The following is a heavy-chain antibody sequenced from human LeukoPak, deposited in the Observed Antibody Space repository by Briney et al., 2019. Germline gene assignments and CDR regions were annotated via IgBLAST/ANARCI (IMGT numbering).Heavy chain of an antibody. CDR1: GYPINNAYY. D-gene: IGHD2-2*01. CDR3: ARQYDSYFYYYLDL. Sequence: SETLSLTCGVSGYPINNAYYWVWIRQPPGKGLEWIGSLYHPDSTYYNPSLKSRVTMSVDTSRNQFSLRLSFLTAADTAVYYCARQYDSYFYYYLDLWGTGTTVTVSS. V-gene: IGHV4-38-2*01. J-gene: IGHJ6*03. CDR2: LYHPDST.